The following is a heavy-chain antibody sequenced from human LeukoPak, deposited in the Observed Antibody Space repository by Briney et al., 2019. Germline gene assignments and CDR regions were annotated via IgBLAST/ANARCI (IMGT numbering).Heavy chain of an antibody. CDR2: ISGSG. CDR1: GFPFSSYA. Sequence: GGSLRLSCEASGFPFSSYAMNWVRQAPGKGLEWVSTISGSGDYADSVKGRFTISRDKSKNTVYLQMNSLRAEDTAVYYCAKERSYGYNHIDYWGQGTLVTVSS. V-gene: IGHV3-23*01. D-gene: IGHD5-24*01. J-gene: IGHJ4*02. CDR3: AKERSYGYNHIDY.